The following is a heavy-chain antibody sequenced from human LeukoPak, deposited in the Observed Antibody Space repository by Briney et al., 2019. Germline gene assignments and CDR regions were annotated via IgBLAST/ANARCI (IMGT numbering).Heavy chain of an antibody. J-gene: IGHJ6*02. CDR3: ARDLIAAAGRYYGMDV. V-gene: IGHV1-2*02. Sequence: ASVKVSCKAPGGTFNNYGFSWVRQAPGQGLEWMGWINPNSGGTNYAQKFQGRVTMTRDTSISTAYMELSRLRSDDTAVYYCARDLIAAAGRYYGMDVWGQGTTVTVSS. CDR2: INPNSGGT. CDR1: GGTFNNYG. D-gene: IGHD6-13*01.